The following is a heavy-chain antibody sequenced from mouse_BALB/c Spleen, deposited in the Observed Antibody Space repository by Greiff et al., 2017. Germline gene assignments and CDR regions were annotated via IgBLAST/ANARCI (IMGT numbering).Heavy chain of an antibody. CDR2: IWSDGST. D-gene: IGHD2-14*01. J-gene: IGHJ4*01. Sequence: VQGVESGPDLVAPSQSLSITCTVSGFSLTSYGVHWVRQPPGKGLEWLVVIWSDGSTTYNSALKSRLSISKDNSKSQVFLKMNSLQTDDTAMYYCARHRYDVDAMDYWGQGTSVTVSS. CDR3: ARHRYDVDAMDY. V-gene: IGHV2-6-2*01. CDR1: GFSLTSYG.